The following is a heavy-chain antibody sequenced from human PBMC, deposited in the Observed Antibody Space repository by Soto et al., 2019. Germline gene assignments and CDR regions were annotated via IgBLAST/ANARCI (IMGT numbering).Heavy chain of an antibody. J-gene: IGHJ4*02. CDR1: GGTFSSYT. CDR2: IIPIFATT. Sequence: QVQLVQSGAEVKKPGSSVKVSCKASGGTFSSYTFSWVRQAPGQGLEWMGGIIPIFATTNYAQKFQGRVTITADESTSTAYMALSSLRSEDTAVYYCARGGHYDYVWGSFGYWGQGTLVTVSS. V-gene: IGHV1-69*01. CDR3: ARGGHYDYVWGSFGY. D-gene: IGHD3-16*01.